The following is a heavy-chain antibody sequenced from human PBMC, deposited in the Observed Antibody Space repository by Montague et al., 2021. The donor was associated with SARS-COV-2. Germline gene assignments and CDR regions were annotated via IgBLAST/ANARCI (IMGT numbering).Heavy chain of an antibody. Sequence: SETLSLTCAVSGGSTSTDNWWSWVRRPPGKGLEWIGEIFHSGRTXXNPXLKSRVTISVDRSNNQFSLELSSVTAADTAIYYCARDSQRSHFDYWGQGILVTVSS. D-gene: IGHD6-25*01. CDR1: GGSTSTDNW. V-gene: IGHV4-4*02. J-gene: IGHJ4*02. CDR2: IFHSGRT. CDR3: ARDSQRSHFDY.